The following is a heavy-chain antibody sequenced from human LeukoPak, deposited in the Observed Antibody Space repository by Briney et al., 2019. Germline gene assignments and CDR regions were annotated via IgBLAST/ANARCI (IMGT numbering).Heavy chain of an antibody. J-gene: IGHJ3*02. D-gene: IGHD2-15*01. CDR3: VSSIIGAFDI. V-gene: IGHV4-38-2*02. CDR2: IYHSEST. CDR1: GYSISSGYF. Sequence: SETLSLTCTVSGYSISSGYFWGWIRQPPGKGLEWIGSIYHSESTYYNPSLKSRITISLNTSKNQFSLKLSSVTAADTAVYYCVSSIIGAFDIWGQGTMVTVSS.